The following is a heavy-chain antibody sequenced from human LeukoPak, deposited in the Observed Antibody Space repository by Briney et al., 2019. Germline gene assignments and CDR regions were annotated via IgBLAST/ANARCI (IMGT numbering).Heavy chain of an antibody. CDR1: GFTFNSYG. CDR2: IWYDGSNK. CDR3: ARSSTGGDYYYYYMDV. D-gene: IGHD1-14*01. Sequence: PGGSLRLSCAASGFTFNSYGIHWVRQAPGKGLEWVAFIWYDGSNKYYADSVNGRFTISIDDSKNTVYLQMNSLRADDTAVYYCARSSTGGDYYYYYMDVWGKGTTVTVSS. J-gene: IGHJ6*03. V-gene: IGHV3-33*01.